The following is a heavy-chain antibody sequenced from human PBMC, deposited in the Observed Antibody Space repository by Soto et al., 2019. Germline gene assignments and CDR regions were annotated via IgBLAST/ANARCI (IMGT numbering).Heavy chain of an antibody. CDR3: VRTFPPAPQVVLSHSWFVP. CDR2: IYSSGRT. Sequence: PSETLSLTCSVSGGSLSNYFWSWIRQSPGKGLEWIVYIYSSGRTDYNPSLKSRATISIDTSKNQIALNLSSVTAADTAVYFCVRTFPPAPQVVLSHSWFVPWGPGTLVT. J-gene: IGHJ5*02. CDR1: GGSLSNYF. D-gene: IGHD2-2*01. V-gene: IGHV4-59*01.